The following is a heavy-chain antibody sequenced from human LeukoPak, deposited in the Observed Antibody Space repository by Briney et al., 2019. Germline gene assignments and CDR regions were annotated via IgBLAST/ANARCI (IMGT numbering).Heavy chain of an antibody. V-gene: IGHV3-7*01. CDR1: GFTFSSYW. J-gene: IGHJ5*02. Sequence: GGSLRLSCAASGFTFSSYWMSWVRQAPGKGLEWVANIKQDGSEKYYVDSVKGRFTISRDNAKNSLYLQMNSLRAEDTAVYYCARDIVATMNNWFDPWGQGTLATVSS. D-gene: IGHD5-12*01. CDR3: ARDIVATMNNWFDP. CDR2: IKQDGSEK.